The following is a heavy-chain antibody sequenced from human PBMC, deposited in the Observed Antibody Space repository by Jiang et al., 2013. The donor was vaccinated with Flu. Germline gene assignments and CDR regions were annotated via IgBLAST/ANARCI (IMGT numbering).Heavy chain of an antibody. CDR2: INPSGGST. V-gene: IGHV1-46*01. CDR1: YY. Sequence: YYMHWVRQAPGQGLEWMGIINPSGGSTSYAQKFQGRVTMTRDTSTSTVYMELSSLRSEDTAVYYCAREGQGQYGMDVWGQGTTVTVSS. CDR3: AREGQGQYGMDV. J-gene: IGHJ6*02.